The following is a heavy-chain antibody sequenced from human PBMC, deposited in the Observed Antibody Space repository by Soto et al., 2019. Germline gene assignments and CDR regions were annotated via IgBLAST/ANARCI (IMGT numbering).Heavy chain of an antibody. CDR3: ARAPQEYDFWSGYPYYYYGMHV. Sequence: GASVKVSCKASGYTFTSYGISWVRQAPGQGLEWMGWISAYNGNTNYAQKLQGRVTMTTDTSTSTAYMELRSLRSDDTAVYYCARAPQEYDFWSGYPYYYYGMHVWGQGTTVTVSS. J-gene: IGHJ6*02. V-gene: IGHV1-18*04. D-gene: IGHD3-3*01. CDR2: ISAYNGNT. CDR1: GYTFTSYG.